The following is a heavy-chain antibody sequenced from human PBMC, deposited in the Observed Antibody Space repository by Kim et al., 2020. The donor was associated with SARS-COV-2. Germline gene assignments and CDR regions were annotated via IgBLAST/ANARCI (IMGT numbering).Heavy chain of an antibody. CDR3: VRGTRGDNKYYYDNGGWFDP. V-gene: IGHV4-34*01. D-gene: IGHD3-22*01. J-gene: IGHJ5*02. CDR2: INHSGST. CDR1: GGSFSGYY. Sequence: SETLSLTCAVYGGSFSGYYWSWIRQPPGKGLEWVGEINHSGSTNYNPSLKSRVTISVDTSKNQFSLKLSSVTAADTAVYDCVRGTRGDNKYYYDNGGWFDPWGQGTLVTVSS.